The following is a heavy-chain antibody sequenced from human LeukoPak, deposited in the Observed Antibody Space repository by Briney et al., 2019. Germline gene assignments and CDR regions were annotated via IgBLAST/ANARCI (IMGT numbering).Heavy chain of an antibody. CDR1: GYTFTSYG. V-gene: IGHV1-18*01. CDR3: ARPYYDYVWGSYRYYY. CDR2: ISAYNGNT. D-gene: IGHD3-16*02. J-gene: IGHJ4*02. Sequence: ASVKVSCKASGYTFTSYGISWVRQAPGQGLEWMGWISAYNGNTNYAQKLQGRVTMTTDTSTSTAYMELRSLRSDDTAVYYCARPYYDYVWGSYRYYYWGQGTLVTVSS.